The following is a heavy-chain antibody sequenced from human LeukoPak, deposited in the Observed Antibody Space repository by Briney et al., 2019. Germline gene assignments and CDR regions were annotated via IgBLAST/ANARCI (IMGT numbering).Heavy chain of an antibody. J-gene: IGHJ4*02. V-gene: IGHV1-46*01. CDR1: GYTFTSYY. D-gene: IGHD2-2*01. CDR3: CVGYCSSTSCYLCGY. CDR2: INPSGGST. Sequence: ASVKVSCKASGYTFTSYYMHWVRQAPGQGLEWMGIINPSGGSTSYAQKFQGRVTMTRDMSTSTVYMELSSLRSEDTAVYYCCVGYCSSTSCYLCGYWGQGTLVTVSS.